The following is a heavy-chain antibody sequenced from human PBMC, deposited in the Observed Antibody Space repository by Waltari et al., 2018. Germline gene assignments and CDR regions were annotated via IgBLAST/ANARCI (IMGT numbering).Heavy chain of an antibody. Sequence: EVQLLESGGGLVQPGGSLRFSCAASGFTFSSYAMSWVRQAPGQGMEWVSAISGSGGSTYDADSVKVRFTISRDNSKNTLYLQMNSLRAEDTAVYYCAKNYGSGSVYFDYWGQGTLVTVSS. J-gene: IGHJ4*02. CDR3: AKNYGSGSVYFDY. CDR1: GFTFSSYA. CDR2: ISGSGGST. V-gene: IGHV3-23*01. D-gene: IGHD3-10*01.